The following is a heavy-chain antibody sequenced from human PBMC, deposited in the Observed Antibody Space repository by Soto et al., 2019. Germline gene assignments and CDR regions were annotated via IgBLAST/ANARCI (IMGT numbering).Heavy chain of an antibody. CDR3: AGAPPHSGSKI. D-gene: IGHD1-26*01. V-gene: IGHV3-23*01. CDR2: ISGSGGST. J-gene: IGHJ3*02. CDR1: GFTFSSYA. Sequence: EVQLLESGGGLVQPGGSMRLSCAASGFTFSSYAMSWVRQAPGKGLEWVSAISGSGGSTYYADSVKGRFTISRDNSKNTLYLQMNSLRAEDTDVYYCAGAPPHSGSKIWGQGTMVTVSS.